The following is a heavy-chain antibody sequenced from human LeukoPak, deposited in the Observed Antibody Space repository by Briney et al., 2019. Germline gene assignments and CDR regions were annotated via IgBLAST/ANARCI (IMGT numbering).Heavy chain of an antibody. CDR1: EFTFSSYG. CDR2: IWYDGSNE. J-gene: IGHJ4*02. Sequence: GRSLRLSCAASEFTFSSYGMHWVRQAPGKGLEWLAVIWYDGSNEYYTDSVKGRFTISRDNSKNTLYLQMSSLRAEDTAVYYCAKDIRTRVAAGFYFDYWGLGTLVTVSS. CDR3: AKDIRTRVAAGFYFDY. V-gene: IGHV3-33*06. D-gene: IGHD6-13*01.